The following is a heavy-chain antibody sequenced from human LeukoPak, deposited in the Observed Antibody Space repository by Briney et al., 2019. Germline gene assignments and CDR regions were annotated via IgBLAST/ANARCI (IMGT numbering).Heavy chain of an antibody. D-gene: IGHD1-26*01. Sequence: QTGGSLRLSCSASGFVFTIYTMYWVRQAPGKGPEYVSTISGSGNGFSIYYADSVKGRFTISRDDSKSILYLQMNGLRSEDTAVYYSVKDFGRIRGTPDSWGQGTLVTVSS. V-gene: IGHV3-64D*06. CDR2: ISGSGNGFSI. CDR3: VKDFGRIRGTPDS. CDR1: GFVFTIYT. J-gene: IGHJ4*02.